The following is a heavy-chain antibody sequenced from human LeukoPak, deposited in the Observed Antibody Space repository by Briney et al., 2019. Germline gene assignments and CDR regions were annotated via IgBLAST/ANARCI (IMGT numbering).Heavy chain of an antibody. CDR1: GYTFTNNW. CDR3: ARANSVRDEAWWFYP. J-gene: IGHJ5*02. D-gene: IGHD5-24*01. V-gene: IGHV1-46*01. CDR2: ISPTGGST. Sequence: GASVKVSCKAFGYTFTNNWMHWVRQAPGQGPEWMGLISPTGGSTAYAQKFQGRVTLTRDMSTSTDYLELSSLRSEDTAVYYCARANSVRDEAWWFYPWGQGTLVTVSS.